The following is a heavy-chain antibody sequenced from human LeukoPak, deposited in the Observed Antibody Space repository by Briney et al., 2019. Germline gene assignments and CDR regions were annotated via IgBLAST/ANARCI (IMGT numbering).Heavy chain of an antibody. D-gene: IGHD2-2*02. CDR2: IRSKAYGGTT. CDR1: GFPFGDYA. CDR3: TRGKDVVVPAAIEYYFDY. V-gene: IGHV3-49*04. Sequence: GGSLRLSCTAAGFPFGDYAMSWVRQAPGKGLEWVGFIRSKAYGGTTEYAASVKGRFTISRDDSKSIAYLQMNSLKTEDTGVYYCTRGKDVVVPAAIEYYFDYWGQGTLVTVSS. J-gene: IGHJ4*02.